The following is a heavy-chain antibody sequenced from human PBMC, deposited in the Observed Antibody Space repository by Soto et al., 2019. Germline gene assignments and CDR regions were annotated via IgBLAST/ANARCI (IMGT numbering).Heavy chain of an antibody. V-gene: IGHV3-48*03. Sequence: GGSLRLSCAASGFTFSSYEMNWVRQAPGKGLEWVSYISSSGSTIYYADPVNGRFTISRDNAKNSLYLQMNSLRAEDTAVYYCASVPSLDAFDIWGQGTMVTVSS. D-gene: IGHD2-2*01. CDR3: ASVPSLDAFDI. CDR2: ISSSGSTI. J-gene: IGHJ3*02. CDR1: GFTFSSYE.